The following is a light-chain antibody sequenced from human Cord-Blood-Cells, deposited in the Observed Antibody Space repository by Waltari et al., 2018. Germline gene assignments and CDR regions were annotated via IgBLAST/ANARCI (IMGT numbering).Light chain of an antibody. V-gene: IGKV3-11*01. J-gene: IGKJ2*01. Sequence: EIVLTQSPATLSLSPGERATLSCRASQSVSSYLAWYQQKPGKAPRLLSYDASNRATGSPARFSCSGSGTDFTLTISSLEPEDFAVDYCQQRSNWPYTFGQGTKLEIK. CDR3: QQRSNWPYT. CDR2: DAS. CDR1: QSVSSY.